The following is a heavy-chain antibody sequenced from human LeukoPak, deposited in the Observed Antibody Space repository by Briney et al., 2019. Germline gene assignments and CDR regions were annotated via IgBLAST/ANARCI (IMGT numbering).Heavy chain of an antibody. Sequence: ASVKVSCKVSGYTLTELSMHWVRQAPGKGLEWMGGFDPEDGETIYAQKFQGRVTITRNTSISTAYMELSSLRSEDTAVYYCAREGVVPAAMTGVPLYYYYYYMDVWGKGTTVTVSS. CDR3: AREGVVPAAMTGVPLYYYYYYMDV. D-gene: IGHD2-2*01. J-gene: IGHJ6*03. CDR2: FDPEDGET. CDR1: GYTLTELS. V-gene: IGHV1-24*01.